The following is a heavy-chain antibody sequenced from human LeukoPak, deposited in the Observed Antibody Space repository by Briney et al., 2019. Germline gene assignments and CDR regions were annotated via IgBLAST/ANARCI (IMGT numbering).Heavy chain of an antibody. CDR2: IIPIFGTA. J-gene: IGHJ2*01. CDR1: GGTFSSYA. D-gene: IGHD3-10*01. Sequence: SVKVSCKASGGTFSSYAISWVRQAPGQGLEWMGGIIPIFGTANYAQKFQGRVTITADESTSTAYMELSSLRSEDTAVYYCARFREQVGYFDLWGRGTLVTVSS. CDR3: ARFREQVGYFDL. V-gene: IGHV1-69*13.